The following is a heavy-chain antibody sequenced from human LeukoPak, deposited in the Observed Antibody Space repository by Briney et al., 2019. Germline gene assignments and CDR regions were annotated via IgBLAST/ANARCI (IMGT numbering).Heavy chain of an antibody. J-gene: IGHJ4*02. CDR3: ARDPQEYDILTGYYPQNAFDI. D-gene: IGHD3-9*01. Sequence: GGSLRLSCAASGFTFSSYGMHWVRQAPGKGLEWMAVIWYDGSNKYYADSVKGRFTISRDNSKNTLYLQMNSLRAEDTAVYYCARDPQEYDILTGYYPQNAFDIWGQGTLVTVSS. CDR2: IWYDGSNK. CDR1: GFTFSSYG. V-gene: IGHV3-33*01.